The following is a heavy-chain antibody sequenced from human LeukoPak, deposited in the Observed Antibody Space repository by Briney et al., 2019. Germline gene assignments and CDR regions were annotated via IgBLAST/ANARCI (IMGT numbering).Heavy chain of an antibody. V-gene: IGHV1-69*13. CDR2: IIPIFGTA. CDR3: ARGGELVLRVVDYYYYYMDV. J-gene: IGHJ6*03. Sequence: ASVKVSCKASGGTFSSYAISWVRQAPGQGLEWMGGIIPIFGTANYAQKFQGRVTITADESTSTAYMELSSLRSEDTAVYYCARGGELVLRVVDYYYYYMDVWGKGTTVTVSS. CDR1: GGTFSSYA. D-gene: IGHD6-6*01.